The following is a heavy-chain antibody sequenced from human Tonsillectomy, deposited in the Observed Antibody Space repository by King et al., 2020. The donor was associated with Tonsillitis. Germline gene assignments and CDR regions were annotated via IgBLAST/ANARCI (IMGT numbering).Heavy chain of an antibody. Sequence: QLVQSGGGVVQPGRSLRLSCAASGFTFSSYGMHWVRQAPGKGLEWVAVISYDGSNKYYADSVKGRFTITRDNSKNTLSLQMNSLRAEDTAVYYCAKNAYYFIYGGQGPLAT. J-gene: IGHJ4*02. V-gene: IGHV3-33*05. CDR3: AKNAYYFIY. CDR1: GFTFSSYG. D-gene: IGHD3-16*01. CDR2: ISYDGSNK.